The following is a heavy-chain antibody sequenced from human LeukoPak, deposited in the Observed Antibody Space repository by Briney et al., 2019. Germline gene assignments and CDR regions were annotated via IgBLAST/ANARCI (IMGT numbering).Heavy chain of an antibody. Sequence: SETLSLTCGVYGGSFSNYDWNWIRQPPGKGLEWIGEINHSGSTNYNPSLKSRVTISVDTSKNQFSLKLSSVTAADTAVYYCARALGRGVIKPFDYWGQGTLVTVSS. CDR1: GGSFSNYD. V-gene: IGHV4-34*01. CDR2: INHSGST. J-gene: IGHJ4*02. CDR3: ARALGRGVIKPFDY. D-gene: IGHD3-10*01.